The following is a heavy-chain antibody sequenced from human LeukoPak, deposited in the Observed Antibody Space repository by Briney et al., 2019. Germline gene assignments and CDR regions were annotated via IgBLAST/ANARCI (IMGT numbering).Heavy chain of an antibody. J-gene: IGHJ4*02. CDR2: ISSSSSII. CDR3: ARGLAYCSSTSCRTFDY. Sequence: GESLRLSCAGSGFTFSIYSVNWVRPPPGKGLEWGAYISSSSSIIYFADYVKGRSTISRDNAKNSLYLQMNSLRAEDTAVYYCARGLAYCSSTSCRTFDYWGQGTLVSVFS. V-gene: IGHV3-48*01. D-gene: IGHD2-2*01. CDR1: GFTFSIYS.